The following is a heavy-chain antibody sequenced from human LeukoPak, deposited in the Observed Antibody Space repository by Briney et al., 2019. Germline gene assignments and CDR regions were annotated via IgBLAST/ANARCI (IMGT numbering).Heavy chain of an antibody. J-gene: IGHJ4*02. CDR1: GFTFSSYA. CDR3: AKDLTWMLGRFDS. Sequence: PGGSLRLSCPASGFTFSSYAMSWVRQAPGKGLEWVSAISGSGGSTYYADSVKGRFTISRDNSKNTLYLQMNSLRAEDTAVYYCAKDLTWMLGRFDSWGQGTLVTVSS. V-gene: IGHV3-23*01. CDR2: ISGSGGST. D-gene: IGHD2-2*03.